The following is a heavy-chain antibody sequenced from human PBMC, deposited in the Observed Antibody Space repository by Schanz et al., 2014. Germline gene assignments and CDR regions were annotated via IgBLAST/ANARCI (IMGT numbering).Heavy chain of an antibody. CDR2: ISYHGSER. V-gene: IGHV3-30*18. CDR3: AKSDDTSCYSGFDY. J-gene: IGHJ4*02. D-gene: IGHD3-22*01. Sequence: QVQLVESGGGVVQPGRSLRLSCAGSGFSFSDYGMHWVRQAPGRGLEWVAVISYHGSERYYADSVKGRFTISRDNSKNTLYLQMNSLKTEDTAVYVCAKSDDTSCYSGFDYWGQGTLVTVSS. CDR1: GFSFSDYG.